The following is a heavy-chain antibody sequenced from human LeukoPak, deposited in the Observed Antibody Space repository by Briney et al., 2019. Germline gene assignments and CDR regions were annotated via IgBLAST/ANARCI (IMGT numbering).Heavy chain of an antibody. J-gene: IGHJ5*02. CDR3: ARHKFAALWFGELWGWFDP. CDR1: GYSISSGNYY. D-gene: IGHD3-10*01. Sequence: SETLSLTCTVSGYSISSGNYYWSWIRQPAGKGLEWIGRIYTSGSTNYNPSLKSRVTISVDTSKNQFSLKLSSVTAADTAVYYCARHKFAALWFGELWGWFDPWGQGTLVTVSS. V-gene: IGHV4-61*02. CDR2: IYTSGST.